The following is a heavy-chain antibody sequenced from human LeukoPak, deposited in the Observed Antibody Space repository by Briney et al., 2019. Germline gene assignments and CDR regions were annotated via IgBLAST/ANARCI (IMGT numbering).Heavy chain of an antibody. Sequence: GGSLRLSCAASGFTFSSSWMTWVRQAPGRGLEWVANIEGDGSTKNYVDSVKGRFTISRDNSKNSLYLQMNSLRVGDTAVYYCARDSAYNAFDYWGQGALVTVSS. CDR2: IEGDGSTK. D-gene: IGHD5-12*01. J-gene: IGHJ4*02. V-gene: IGHV3-7*05. CDR3: ARDSAYNAFDY. CDR1: GFTFSSSW.